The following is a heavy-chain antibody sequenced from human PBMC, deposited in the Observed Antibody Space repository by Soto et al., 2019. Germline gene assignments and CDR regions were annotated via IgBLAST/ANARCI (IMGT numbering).Heavy chain of an antibody. CDR3: VLKRVGRYYYYYGLDV. CDR2: IIPIFGTA. J-gene: IGHJ6*02. D-gene: IGHD2-2*01. V-gene: IGHV1-69*13. Sequence: SVKVSCKASGGSFSSYAISWVRQAPGQGLEWMGGIIPIFGTANYAQKFQDRVTITADESTSTAYMELSSLRSEDTAVYYCVLKRVGRYYYYYGLDVWGQGTTVTVSS. CDR1: GGSFSSYA.